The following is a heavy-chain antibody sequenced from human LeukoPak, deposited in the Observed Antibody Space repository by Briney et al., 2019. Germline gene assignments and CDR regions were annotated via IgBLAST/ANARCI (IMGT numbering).Heavy chain of an antibody. CDR2: INHSGST. CDR1: GGSFSGYY. D-gene: IGHD2-15*01. V-gene: IGHV4-34*01. CDR3: ARLVVAGTSWYFDL. Sequence: PSETLSLTCAVSGGSFSGYYWSWIRQPPGKGLEWIGEINHSGSTNYNPSLKSRVTISVDTSKNQFSLKLSSVTAADTAVYYCARLVVAGTSWYFDLWGRGTLVTVSS. J-gene: IGHJ2*01.